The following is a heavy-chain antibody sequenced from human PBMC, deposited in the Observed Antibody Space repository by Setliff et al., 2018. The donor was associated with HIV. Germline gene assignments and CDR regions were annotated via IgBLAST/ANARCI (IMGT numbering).Heavy chain of an antibody. V-gene: IGHV3-23*01. CDR3: AKDLHYGSGNYGWH. CDR2: ISGNGGGT. D-gene: IGHD3-10*01. CDR1: GFTFNIYT. Sequence: GESLTISCAASGFTFNIYTMSWVRQAPGKGPEWVSVISGNGGGTNYADSVKGRFTISRDNSRNMVYLQMSNVRAEDTAVYYCAKDLHYGSGNYGWHWGQGTLVTVSS. J-gene: IGHJ4*02.